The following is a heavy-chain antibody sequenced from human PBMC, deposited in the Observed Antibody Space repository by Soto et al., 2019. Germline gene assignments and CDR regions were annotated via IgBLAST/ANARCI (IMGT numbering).Heavy chain of an antibody. Sequence: SETLSLTCTVSGGSISSYYWSWIRQPPGKGLEWIGYIYYSGSTNYNPSLKSRVTISVDTSKNQFSLQLSSVTAADTAVYYCARGGYSSGPIPYGMDVWGQGTTVTVSS. CDR1: GGSISSYY. V-gene: IGHV4-59*01. CDR2: IYYSGST. J-gene: IGHJ6*02. CDR3: ARGGYSSGPIPYGMDV. D-gene: IGHD6-19*01.